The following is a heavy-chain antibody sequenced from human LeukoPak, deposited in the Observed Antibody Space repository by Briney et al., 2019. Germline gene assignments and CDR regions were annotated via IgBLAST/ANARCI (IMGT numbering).Heavy chain of an antibody. Sequence: PGGSLRLSCAASGFTFSPYWMHWVRQGPGKGLVWVARIDSDGSSTIYADSVKGRLTISRDNAQNTLYLQMDSLRAEDTAVYYCARGGGDHAFGVWGQGTMVTVSS. CDR2: IDSDGSST. CDR1: GFTFSPYW. D-gene: IGHD2-21*02. J-gene: IGHJ3*01. CDR3: ARGGGDHAFGV. V-gene: IGHV3-74*01.